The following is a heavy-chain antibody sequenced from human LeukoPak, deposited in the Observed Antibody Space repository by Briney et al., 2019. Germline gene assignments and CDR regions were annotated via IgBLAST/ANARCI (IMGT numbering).Heavy chain of an antibody. CDR1: GYTFTINH. Sequence: ASVKVSCTASGYTFTINHIHWVRQAPGQGLEWMGVINPSGDSTTYAQNFQGRVTMTRDTSTSTVYMELRSLRSEDTAIYYCAKLATSDTGETYWGQGTLVTVSS. CDR3: AKLATSDTGETY. J-gene: IGHJ4*02. V-gene: IGHV1-46*01. D-gene: IGHD3-16*01. CDR2: INPSGDST.